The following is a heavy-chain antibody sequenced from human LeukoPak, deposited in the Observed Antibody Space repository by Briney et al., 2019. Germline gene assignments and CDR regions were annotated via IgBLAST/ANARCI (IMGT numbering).Heavy chain of an antibody. CDR3: ARDFSRSFDY. CDR2: TYYRSKWYH. J-gene: IGHJ4*02. CDR1: GDSVSSNSAA. D-gene: IGHD3-3*02. Sequence: SQTLSLTCAISGDSVSSNSAAWNWIRQSPSRGLEWLGRTYYRSKWYHDYAVSVQSRITINPHSSKNQFSLQLNSVAPEDTAVYYCARDFSRSFDYWGQGTLVTVSS. V-gene: IGHV6-1*01.